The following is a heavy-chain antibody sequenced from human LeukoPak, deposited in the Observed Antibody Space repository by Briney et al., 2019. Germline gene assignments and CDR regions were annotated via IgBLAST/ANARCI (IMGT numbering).Heavy chain of an antibody. Sequence: GGSLRLSCAASGFTFSDYYMSWIRQAPGKGLEWVSYISSSGSTIYYADSVKGRFTISRDNAKNSLYLQMNSLRAEDTAVYYCARDLYSSSWSLNYWGQGTLVTVSS. CDR3: ARDLYSSSWSLNY. CDR1: GFTFSDYY. CDR2: ISSSGSTI. V-gene: IGHV3-11*01. D-gene: IGHD6-13*01. J-gene: IGHJ4*02.